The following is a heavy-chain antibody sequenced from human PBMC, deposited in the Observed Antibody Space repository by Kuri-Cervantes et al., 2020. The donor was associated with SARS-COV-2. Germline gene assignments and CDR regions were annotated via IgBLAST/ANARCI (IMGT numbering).Heavy chain of an antibody. V-gene: IGHV3-23*01. CDR1: GFTVSSNE. J-gene: IGHJ1*01. D-gene: IGHD3-3*01. CDR3: AKSSTITIFGVVIIPEYFQH. CDR2: ISGSGGST. Sequence: GGSLRLSCAASGFTVSSNEMSWVRQAPGKGLEWVSAISGSGGSTYYADSVKGRFTISRDNSKNTLYLQMNSLRAEDTAVYYCAKSSTITIFGVVIIPEYFQHWGQGTLVTVSS.